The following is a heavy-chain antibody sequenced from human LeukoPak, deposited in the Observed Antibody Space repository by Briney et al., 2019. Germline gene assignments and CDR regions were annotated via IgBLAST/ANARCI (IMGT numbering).Heavy chain of an antibody. D-gene: IGHD3-22*01. CDR1: DDSMNNYY. V-gene: IGHV4-59*01. J-gene: IGHJ4*02. Sequence: SETLSLTCSVSDDSMNNYYWSWLRQSPGKGLEWIGNVYYRGTTNYNPSLTNRVTIAVDTSKKQVSLKVTAMTAADTAVYYWARWEGTSYYDSSGFMVYWGQGTLVTVSS. CDR3: ARWEGTSYYDSSGFMVY. CDR2: VYYRGTT.